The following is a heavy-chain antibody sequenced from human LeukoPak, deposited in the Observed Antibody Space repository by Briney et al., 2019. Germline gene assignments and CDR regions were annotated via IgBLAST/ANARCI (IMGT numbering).Heavy chain of an antibody. CDR1: GFTFTSYW. Sequence: GGSLRLSCAASGFTFTSYWMHWVRQAPGKGLVWVSRIKSDESTRDYADFVKGRFTISRDNARNTVYLQINSLIAEDTAVYYCARGLRDRHGMDVWGQGTTVTVSS. D-gene: IGHD5-12*01. V-gene: IGHV3-74*01. CDR2: IKSDESTR. CDR3: ARGLRDRHGMDV. J-gene: IGHJ6*02.